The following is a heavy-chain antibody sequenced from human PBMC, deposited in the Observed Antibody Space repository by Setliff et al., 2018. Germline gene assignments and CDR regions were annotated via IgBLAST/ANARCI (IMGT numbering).Heavy chain of an antibody. D-gene: IGHD6-19*01. CDR1: GFTFSSRW. CDR3: AKDIRFMSRGGDY. CDR2: ATTSGTYS. V-gene: IGHV3-23*01. Sequence: GSLRLSCVVSGFTFSSRWMGWVRQAPGKGLEWVSTATTSGTYSYYADSVKGRFTISRDDSKNTLYLQMNSLRAEDTAVYFCAKDIRFMSRGGDYWGQGTLVTVSS. J-gene: IGHJ4*02.